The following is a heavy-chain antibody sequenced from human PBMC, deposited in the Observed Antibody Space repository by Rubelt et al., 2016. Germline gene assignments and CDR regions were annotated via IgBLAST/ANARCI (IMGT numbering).Heavy chain of an antibody. V-gene: IGHV4-59*06. CDR2: IYYSGNT. D-gene: IGHD6-6*01. Sequence: QVQLQESGPGLVKPSETLSLTCSVSPDSISYYQWSWIRQPPGKGLEWIGYIYYSGNTYYNPSLKSRVTISRDTSKNQFSLNLGSVTAADTAVYYCARRYISSGYFDYWGQGTLVTVSS. J-gene: IGHJ4*02. CDR3: ARRYISSGYFDY. CDR1: PDSISYYQ.